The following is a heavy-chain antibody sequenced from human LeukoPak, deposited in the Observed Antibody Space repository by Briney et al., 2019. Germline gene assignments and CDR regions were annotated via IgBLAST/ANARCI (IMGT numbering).Heavy chain of an antibody. D-gene: IGHD5-12*01. CDR3: ARIPTIKAKSGTQGEH. CDR1: GFTFNSYW. Sequence: PGGSLRLSCAASGFTFNSYWMSWVRQAPGKGLEWVANIKQDGSEKYYVDSVKGRFTISRDNAKNSLYLQMNSLRAEDTAVYYCARIPTIKAKSGTQGEHWGQGTLVTVSS. CDR2: IKQDGSEK. J-gene: IGHJ4*02. V-gene: IGHV3-7*01.